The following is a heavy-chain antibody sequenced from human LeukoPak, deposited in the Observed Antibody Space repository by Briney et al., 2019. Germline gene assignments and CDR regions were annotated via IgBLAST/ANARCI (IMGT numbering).Heavy chain of an antibody. CDR2: INHSGST. D-gene: IGHD3-10*01. V-gene: IGHV4-34*01. CDR3: ARAPHYYGSGSPFDY. Sequence: PSETLSLTCAVYGGSFSGYYWSWIRQPPGKGLEWIGEINHSGSTIYNPSLKSRVTISVDTSKNQFSLKLSSVTAADTAVYYCARAPHYYGSGSPFDYWGQGTLVTVSS. J-gene: IGHJ4*02. CDR1: GGSFSGYY.